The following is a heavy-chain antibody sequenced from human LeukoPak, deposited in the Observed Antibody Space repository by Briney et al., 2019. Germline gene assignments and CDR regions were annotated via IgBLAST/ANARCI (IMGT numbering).Heavy chain of an antibody. J-gene: IGHJ5*02. V-gene: IGHV3-7*01. D-gene: IGHD6-19*01. CDR2: IKQDGSEK. CDR1: GFTFSSYW. Sequence: GGSLRLSCAASGFTFSSYWMSWVRQAPGKGLEWLANIKQDGSEKYYVDSVKGRFTISSDNAKNSLYRQMNSLRAEDTAVYYCARVQGSGWYPLWFDPWGQGTLVTVSS. CDR3: ARVQGSGWYPLWFDP.